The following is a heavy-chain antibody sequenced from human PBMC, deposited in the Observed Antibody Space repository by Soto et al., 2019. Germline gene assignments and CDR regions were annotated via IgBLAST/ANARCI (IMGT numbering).Heavy chain of an antibody. Sequence: GSLRLSCAASGFTFNSYAMNWVRQAPGKGLEWVSGITGSGDRTFYADSVKGRFTISRDNSKNTLYLQMNTLRADDTAVYYCAIVIYSSSWYFQIRSNRFDPWGQGTLVTVSS. CDR1: GFTFNSYA. J-gene: IGHJ5*02. V-gene: IGHV3-23*01. CDR2: ITGSGDRT. D-gene: IGHD6-13*01. CDR3: AIVIYSSSWYFQIRSNRFDP.